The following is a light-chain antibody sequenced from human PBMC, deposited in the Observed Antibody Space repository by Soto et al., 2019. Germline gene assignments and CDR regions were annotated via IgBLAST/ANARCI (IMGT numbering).Light chain of an antibody. J-gene: IGKJ4*01. CDR1: QSVSSN. V-gene: IGKV3D-15*01. Sequence: EIVLTQSPATLSVVPLEIATLSCMASQSVSSNLAWYQQKPGQAPRLLIFGASYRATGIPARFSGSGSGTEFNLTISSLQSEDFAVYFCQQYDDWLRLTFGGGTKVDI. CDR3: QQYDDWLRLT. CDR2: GAS.